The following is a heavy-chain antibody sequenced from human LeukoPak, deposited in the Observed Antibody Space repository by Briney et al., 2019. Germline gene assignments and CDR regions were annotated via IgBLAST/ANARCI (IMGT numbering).Heavy chain of an antibody. D-gene: IGHD1-26*01. CDR2: IGGSGSA. CDR1: GFTFSNYA. Sequence: PGGSLRLSCAASGFTFSNYAMNWVRQAPGKGLEWVSGIGGSGSAYYADSVKGRFSISRDNSKNTLYLQMDNLRAEDTAVYYCAKRGAEVGETVAPGDYWGQGTLLTVSS. CDR3: AKRGAEVGETVAPGDY. J-gene: IGHJ4*02. V-gene: IGHV3-23*01.